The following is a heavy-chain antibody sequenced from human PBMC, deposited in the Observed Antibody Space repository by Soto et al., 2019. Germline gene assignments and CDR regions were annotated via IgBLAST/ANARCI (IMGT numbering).Heavy chain of an antibody. D-gene: IGHD5-18*01. Sequence: EVQLLESGGGLGQPGGSLRLSCAASGFTFSSYAMSWVRQAPGKGLEWVSAISGSGGSTYYADSVKGRFTISRDNSKNTLYLQMNSLRTEDTAVYYCAKQGYSYGRPVYYFVYWGQGTLVTVSS. V-gene: IGHV3-23*01. CDR2: ISGSGGST. CDR3: AKQGYSYGRPVYYFVY. J-gene: IGHJ4*02. CDR1: GFTFSSYA.